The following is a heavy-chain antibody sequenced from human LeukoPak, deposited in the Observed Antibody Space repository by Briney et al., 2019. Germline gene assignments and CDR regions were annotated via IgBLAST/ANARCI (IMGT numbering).Heavy chain of an antibody. D-gene: IGHD3-10*01. CDR2: ISSSGSTI. V-gene: IGHV3-11*01. CDR1: GFTFSDYY. Sequence: GGSLRLSCAASGFTFSDYYMSWIRQAPGKGLEWVSYISSSGSTIYYADPVKGRFTISRDNAKNSLYLQMNSLRAEDTAVYYCARLTYYYGSGSYYKPPGGYYYYMDVWGKGTTVTISS. CDR3: ARLTYYYGSGSYYKPPGGYYYYMDV. J-gene: IGHJ6*03.